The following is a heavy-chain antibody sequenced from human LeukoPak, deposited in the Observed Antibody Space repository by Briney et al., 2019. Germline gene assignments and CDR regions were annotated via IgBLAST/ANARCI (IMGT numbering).Heavy chain of an antibody. J-gene: IGHJ4*02. CDR1: GFTFSSYW. V-gene: IGHV3-74*03. CDR2: INGDGGST. CDR3: TRSLNYGFDY. Sequence: PGGALRLSCAASGFTFSSYWMHWVRQAPGKGLVWVSHINGDGGSTTYAGSVKGRFTISRDNAKNTLYLQMNSLRAEDTAVFYCTRSLNYGFDYWGQGTLVTVSS. D-gene: IGHD5-24*01.